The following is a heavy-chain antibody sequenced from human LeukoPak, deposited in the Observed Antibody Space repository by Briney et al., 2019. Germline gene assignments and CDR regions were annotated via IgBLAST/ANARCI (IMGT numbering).Heavy chain of an antibody. V-gene: IGHV4-34*01. D-gene: IGHD3-3*01. Sequence: PSETLSLTCTVPGGSISSYYWSWIRQPPGKGLEWIGEINHSGSTNYNPSLKSRVTILIDTSKNQFSLQLSYVPAADKAVYYCARGTVLTPIFGVSTQTNDAFDIWGQGTMVTVSS. CDR1: GGSISSYY. CDR3: ARGTVLTPIFGVSTQTNDAFDI. CDR2: INHSGST. J-gene: IGHJ3*02.